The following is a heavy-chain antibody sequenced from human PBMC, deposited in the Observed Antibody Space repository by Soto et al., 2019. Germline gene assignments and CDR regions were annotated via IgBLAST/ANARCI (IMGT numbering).Heavy chain of an antibody. Sequence: QVQLQESGPGLVKPSQTLSLTCTVSGGSITSGDYYWSWIRQPPGKGLEWIGYIYYSGSTYYNPSLKSGVTISVDTSKNQFSLKLSTVTAADTAVYYCASGVVAALGGFDPWGQGTLVTVSS. J-gene: IGHJ5*02. CDR3: ASGVVAALGGFDP. CDR2: IYYSGST. D-gene: IGHD2-15*01. V-gene: IGHV4-30-4*01. CDR1: GGSITSGDYY.